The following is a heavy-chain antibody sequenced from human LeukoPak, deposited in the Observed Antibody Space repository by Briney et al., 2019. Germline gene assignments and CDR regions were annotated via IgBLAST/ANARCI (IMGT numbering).Heavy chain of an antibody. J-gene: IGHJ5*02. CDR3: ARGRGYCSSTSCQNWFDP. D-gene: IGHD2-2*01. CDR2: MNPNSGNT. V-gene: IGHV1-8*01. CDR1: GYTFTSYD. Sequence: ASVKVSCKASGYTFTSYDINWVRQATGQGLEWMGWMNPNSGNTGYAQKFQGRVTMTRNTSISTAYMELSSLRSEDTAVYYCARGRGYCSSTSCQNWFDPWGQGTLVTVSS.